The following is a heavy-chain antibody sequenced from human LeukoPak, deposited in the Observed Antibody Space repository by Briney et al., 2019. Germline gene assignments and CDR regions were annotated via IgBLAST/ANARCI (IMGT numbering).Heavy chain of an antibody. Sequence: GGSLRLSCAASGFTFTTYSMTWVRQAPGKGLEWVSSISSSGTYTYYADSLKGRFTISRDNGKSSLFLQMNSLRAEDTAIYHCARDQYGDYSLDYWGQGTLVTVSS. CDR1: GFTFTTYS. CDR2: ISSSGTYT. V-gene: IGHV3-21*01. J-gene: IGHJ4*02. CDR3: ARDQYGDYSLDY. D-gene: IGHD4-17*01.